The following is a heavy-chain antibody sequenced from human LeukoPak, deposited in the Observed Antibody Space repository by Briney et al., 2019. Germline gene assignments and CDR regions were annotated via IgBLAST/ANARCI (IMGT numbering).Heavy chain of an antibody. Sequence: SETLSLTCTVSGGSISSSSYYWGWIRQPPGKGLEWIGSIYYSGSTYYNPSLKSRVTISVDTSKNQFSLKLSSVTAADTAVYYCARGISYYDSSAYSIWGQGTMVTVSS. J-gene: IGHJ3*02. V-gene: IGHV4-39*01. CDR1: GGSISSSSYY. CDR3: ARGISYYDSSAYSI. D-gene: IGHD3-22*01. CDR2: IYYSGST.